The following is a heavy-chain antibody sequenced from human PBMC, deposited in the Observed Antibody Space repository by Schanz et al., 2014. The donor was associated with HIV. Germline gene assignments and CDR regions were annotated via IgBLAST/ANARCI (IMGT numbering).Heavy chain of an antibody. V-gene: IGHV3-11*04. Sequence: VQLLESGGGLVKPGGSLRLSCAASGFTFTDNYMSWIRQAPGKGLEWLSYISVNGATREYADSVKGRFTISRDNARTSLYLQMNSLRAEDTAVYYCARGRRGAVAGSSDYWGQGTLVTVSS. CDR1: GFTFTDNY. CDR2: ISVNGATR. J-gene: IGHJ4*02. CDR3: ARGRRGAVAGSSDY. D-gene: IGHD6-19*01.